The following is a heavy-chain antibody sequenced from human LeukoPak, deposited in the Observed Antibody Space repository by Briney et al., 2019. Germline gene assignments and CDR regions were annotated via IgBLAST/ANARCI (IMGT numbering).Heavy chain of an antibody. CDR3: ARAGGIAAPPMLTRTYYNDY. Sequence: GASVNVSCKASGYTFTSYGISWVRQAPGQGLEWMGWISAYNGNTNYAQKLQGRVTMTTDTSTSTAYMELRSLRSDDTAVFYCARAGGIAAPPMLTRTYYNDYWGQGTLVTVSS. J-gene: IGHJ4*01. D-gene: IGHD6-6*01. CDR2: ISAYNGNT. V-gene: IGHV1-18*01. CDR1: GYTFTSYG.